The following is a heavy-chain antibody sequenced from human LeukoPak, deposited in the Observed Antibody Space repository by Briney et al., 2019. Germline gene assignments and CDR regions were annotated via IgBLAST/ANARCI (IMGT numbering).Heavy chain of an antibody. CDR1: GGSISSFY. CDR2: THYSGST. D-gene: IGHD3-22*01. Sequence: SETLSLICTVSGGSISSFYWSWIRQPAGEGLEWIGYTHYSGSTNYNPSLKSRVTISVDTSKNQFSLKLSSVTAADTAVYYCARLYDSSGHRNWFDPWGQGTLVTVSS. J-gene: IGHJ5*02. V-gene: IGHV4-59*08. CDR3: ARLYDSSGHRNWFDP.